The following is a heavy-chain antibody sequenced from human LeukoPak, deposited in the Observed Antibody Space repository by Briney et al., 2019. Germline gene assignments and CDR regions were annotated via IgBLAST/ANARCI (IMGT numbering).Heavy chain of an antibody. CDR3: ANVLRYFDWLSDAFDI. J-gene: IGHJ3*02. Sequence: KASETLSLTCTVSGGSISSSSYYWGWIRQPPGKGLEWIGSIYYSGSTYYNPSLKSRVTISVDTSKNQFSLKLSSVTAADTAVYYCANVLRYFDWLSDAFDIWGQGTMVTVSP. V-gene: IGHV4-39*01. CDR2: IYYSGST. CDR1: GGSISSSSYY. D-gene: IGHD3-9*01.